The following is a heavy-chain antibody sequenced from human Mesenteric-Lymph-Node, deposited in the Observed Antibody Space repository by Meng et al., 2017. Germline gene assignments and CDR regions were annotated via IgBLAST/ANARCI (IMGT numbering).Heavy chain of an antibody. J-gene: IGHJ4*02. D-gene: IGHD1-7*01. V-gene: IGHV4-30-4*01. Sequence: QVQLQESGPGLVKPSGTLSLTCAVSGGSISSGDYYWSWIRQPPGKGLEWIGYIYYSGSTYYNPSLKSRVTISVDTSKNQFSLKLSSVTAADAAVYYCGRDQGRELINHWGQGALVTVSS. CDR2: IYYSGST. CDR1: GGSISSGDYY. CDR3: GRDQGRELINH.